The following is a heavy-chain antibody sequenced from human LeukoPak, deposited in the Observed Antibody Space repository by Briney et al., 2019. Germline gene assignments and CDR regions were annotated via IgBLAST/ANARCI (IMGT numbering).Heavy chain of an antibody. CDR1: GGSISSYY. Sequence: SETLSLTCTVSGGSISSYYWSWIRQPPGKGLEWIGYIYYSGSTNYNPSLKSRVTISVDTSKNQFSLKLSSVTAADTAVYYCARGASSRTYYYYYGMDVWGQGTTVTVSS. J-gene: IGHJ6*02. V-gene: IGHV4-59*12. CDR2: IYYSGST. D-gene: IGHD1-14*01. CDR3: ARGASSRTYYYYYGMDV.